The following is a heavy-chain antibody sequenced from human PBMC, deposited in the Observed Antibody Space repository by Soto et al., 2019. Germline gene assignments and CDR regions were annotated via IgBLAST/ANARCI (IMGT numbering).Heavy chain of an antibody. D-gene: IGHD6-13*01. Sequence: QVQLQESGPGLVKPSETLSLTCTVSGGSISSYYWSWIRQPPGKGLEWIGYIYYSGSTNYNPSLKSRVXXSXDRXKNQCSLKLSSVTAADTAVYYCARVGRIAAAGIHYWGQGTLVTVSS. V-gene: IGHV4-59*01. J-gene: IGHJ4*02. CDR3: ARVGRIAAAGIHY. CDR2: IYYSGST. CDR1: GGSISSYY.